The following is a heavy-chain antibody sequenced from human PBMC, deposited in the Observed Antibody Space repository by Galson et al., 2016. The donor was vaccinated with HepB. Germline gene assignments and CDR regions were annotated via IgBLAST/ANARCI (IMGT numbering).Heavy chain of an antibody. J-gene: IGHJ4*02. CDR1: GYTFTNYA. CDR3: SREAVDSSGNAVYFDN. Sequence: SVKVSCKASGYTFTNYAISWVRQAPGQGLEWMGWINVYNGNTNYAQKLQSRVTMTTDTSTSTAYMELRSLRSDDMAVYYCSREAVDSSGNAVYFDNWGPGTLVTVSS. V-gene: IGHV1-18*03. CDR2: INVYNGNT. D-gene: IGHD3-22*01.